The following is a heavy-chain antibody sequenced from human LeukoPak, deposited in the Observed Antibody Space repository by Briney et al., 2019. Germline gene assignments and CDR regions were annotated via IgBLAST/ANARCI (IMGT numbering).Heavy chain of an antibody. V-gene: IGHV4-4*07. Sequence: SETLSLTCTLSGGSISTYSWTWIRQPAGKGLEWIGRIYASGTTNYNPSLKSRVTISVDKSNNQFSLKLTSVTAADTAVYYCAGGLQAYSNAFDVWGQGTMVTVSS. J-gene: IGHJ3*01. CDR3: AGGLQAYSNAFDV. D-gene: IGHD5-24*01. CDR1: GGSISTYS. CDR2: IYASGTT.